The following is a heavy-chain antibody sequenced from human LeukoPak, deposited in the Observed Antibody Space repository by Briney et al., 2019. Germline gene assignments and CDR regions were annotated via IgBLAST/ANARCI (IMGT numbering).Heavy chain of an antibody. CDR2: ISSSSSYI. CDR3: AITPVVPAAMVDY. CDR1: GFTFSSYS. D-gene: IGHD2-2*01. Sequence: PGGSLRLSCAASGFTFSSYSMNWVRQAPGKGLEWVSSISSSSSYIYYADSVKGRFTISRDNAKNSLYLQMNSPRAEDTAVYYCAITPVVPAAMVDYWGQGTLVTVSS. J-gene: IGHJ4*02. V-gene: IGHV3-21*01.